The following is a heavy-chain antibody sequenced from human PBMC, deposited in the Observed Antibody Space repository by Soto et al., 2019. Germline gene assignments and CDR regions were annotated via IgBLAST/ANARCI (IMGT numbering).Heavy chain of an antibody. V-gene: IGHV1-18*01. Sequence: ASVKVSCKASGYTFTSYAISWVRQAPGQGLEWMGGISPYIGKTNYAQKLQGRVTMTTDESTSTAYMELSSLRSEDTAVYYCASDSGWDSRPDDYYYGMDVWGQGTTVTVS. CDR1: GYTFTSYA. D-gene: IGHD6-19*01. J-gene: IGHJ6*02. CDR3: ASDSGWDSRPDDYYYGMDV. CDR2: ISPYIGKT.